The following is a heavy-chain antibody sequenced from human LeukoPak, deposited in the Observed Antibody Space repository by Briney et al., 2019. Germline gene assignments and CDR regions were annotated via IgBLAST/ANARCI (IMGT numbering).Heavy chain of an antibody. CDR3: ARGPPRYRLEYSSSPSYYFDY. J-gene: IGHJ4*02. D-gene: IGHD6-6*01. Sequence: SETLSLTCAVYGGSFSGYYWSWIRQPPGKGLEWIGEINHSGSTNYNPSLKSRVTISVDTSKNQFSLKLSSVTAADTAVYYCARGPPRYRLEYSSSPSYYFDYWGQGTLVTVSS. V-gene: IGHV4-34*01. CDR1: GGSFSGYY. CDR2: INHSGST.